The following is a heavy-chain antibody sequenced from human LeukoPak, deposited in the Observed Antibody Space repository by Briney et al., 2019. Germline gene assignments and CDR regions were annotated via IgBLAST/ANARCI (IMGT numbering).Heavy chain of an antibody. CDR2: IYYSGST. V-gene: IGHV4-39*07. Sequence: SETLSLTCTVSGGSISSSSYYWGWIRQPPGKGLEWIGSIYYSGSTYYNPSLKSRVTISVDTSKNQFSLKLSSVTAADTAVYYCARDTPYSGYDFYYYGMDVGGQGTTVTVS. CDR1: GGSISSSSYY. J-gene: IGHJ6*02. CDR3: ARDTPYSGYDFYYYGMDV. D-gene: IGHD5-12*01.